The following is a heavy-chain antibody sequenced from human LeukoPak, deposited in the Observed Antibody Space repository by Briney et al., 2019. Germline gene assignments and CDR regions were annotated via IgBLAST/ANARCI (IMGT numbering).Heavy chain of an antibody. CDR2: ISWSSGII. CDR1: GFIFDDHG. J-gene: IGHJ3*02. Sequence: PGRSLRLSCAASGFIFDDHGMHWVRQAPGKGLEWVSGISWSSGIIGYADSVKGRFTISRDNAKSSLDLQMESLRAEDTAVYYCAKDTGSPADAITMEDNAFDIWGQGTMVTVSS. CDR3: AKDTGSPADAITMEDNAFDI. V-gene: IGHV3-9*01. D-gene: IGHD3-3*01.